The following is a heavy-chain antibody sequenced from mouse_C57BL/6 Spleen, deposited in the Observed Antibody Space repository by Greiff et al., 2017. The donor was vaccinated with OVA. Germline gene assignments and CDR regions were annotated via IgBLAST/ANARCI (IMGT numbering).Heavy chain of an antibody. V-gene: IGHV1-50*01. Sequence: QVQLQQPGAELVKPGASVKLSCKASGYTFTSYWMQWVKQRPGQGLEWIGEIDPSDSYTNYNQKFKGKATLTVDTSSSTAYMQLSSLTSEDSAVYYCAIYSNYWFENWGQGTLVTVSA. CDR1: GYTFTSYW. CDR3: AIYSNYWFEN. J-gene: IGHJ3*01. CDR2: IDPSDSYT. D-gene: IGHD2-5*01.